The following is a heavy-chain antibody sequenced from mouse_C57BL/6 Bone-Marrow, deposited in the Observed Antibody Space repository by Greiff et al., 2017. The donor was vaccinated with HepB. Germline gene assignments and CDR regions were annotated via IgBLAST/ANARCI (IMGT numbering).Heavy chain of an antibody. V-gene: IGHV1-55*01. CDR1: GYTFTSYW. CDR3: ARSPLTTVVAFDY. D-gene: IGHD1-1*01. CDR2: IYPGSGST. J-gene: IGHJ2*01. Sequence: QVQLQQSGAELVKPGASVKMSCKASGYTFTSYWITWVKQRPGQGLEWIGDIYPGSGSTNYNEKFKSKATLTVDTSSSTAYMQLSSLTSEDSAVYYCARSPLTTVVAFDYWGQGTTLTVSS.